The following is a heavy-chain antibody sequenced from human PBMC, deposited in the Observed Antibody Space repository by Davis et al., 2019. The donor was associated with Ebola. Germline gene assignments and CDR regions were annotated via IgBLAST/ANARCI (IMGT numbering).Heavy chain of an antibody. CDR3: ARGAVTTLLN. J-gene: IGHJ4*02. CDR1: GFTFSSYW. D-gene: IGHD4-17*01. Sequence: GESLKISCAASGFTFSSYWMHWLRQAPGKGLVWVSRINSDGSSTNYADSVKGRFTISRDNAKNTLYLQMNSLRAEDTAVYYCARGAVTTLLNWGQGTLVTVSS. V-gene: IGHV3-74*01. CDR2: INSDGSST.